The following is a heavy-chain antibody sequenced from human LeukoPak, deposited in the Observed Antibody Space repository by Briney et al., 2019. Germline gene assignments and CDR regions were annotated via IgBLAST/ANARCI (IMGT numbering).Heavy chain of an antibody. J-gene: IGHJ4*02. CDR2: IYTSGST. D-gene: IGHD2-15*01. CDR1: GGSISSGSYY. CDR3: ARDLYRYCSGSGCRQFDY. Sequence: TSETLSLTCTVSGGSISSGSYYWSWIRQPAGKGLEWIGRIYTSGSTNYNPSLKSRVTISVDTSKNQFSLKLSSVTAADTAVYYCARDLYRYCSGSGCRQFDYWGQGTLVTVSS. V-gene: IGHV4-61*02.